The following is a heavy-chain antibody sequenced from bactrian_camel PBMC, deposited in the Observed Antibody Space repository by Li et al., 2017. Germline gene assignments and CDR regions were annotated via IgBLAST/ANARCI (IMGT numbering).Heavy chain of an antibody. Sequence: HVQLVESGGGSVQSGGSMRLSCVVSGGRFSDFAMAWFRQAPGKEREGVAYIDQDGGTDYTYSVAGRFTISRDNAKNTLYLQMNSLKPEDTAMYYCAADPPCQHSVEVVLTFPMRGGYNYWGQGTQVTVS. J-gene: IGHJ4*01. CDR3: AADPPCQHSVEVVLTFPMRGGYNY. V-gene: IGHV3S53*01. D-gene: IGHD7*01. CDR2: IDQDGGT. CDR1: GGRFSDFA.